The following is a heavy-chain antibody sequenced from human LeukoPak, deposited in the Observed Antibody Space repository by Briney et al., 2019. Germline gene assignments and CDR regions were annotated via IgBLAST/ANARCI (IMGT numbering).Heavy chain of an antibody. CDR1: GFTFSSYG. J-gene: IGHJ4*02. CDR3: AKMAEARYDNRAERYGPPPDY. CDR2: ISYDGSNK. D-gene: IGHD3-22*01. Sequence: PGGSLRLSCAASGFTFSSYGMHWVRQAPGKGLEWVAVISYDGSNKYYADSVKGRFTISRDNSKNTLYLQMNSLRAEDTAVYYCAKMAEARYDNRAERYGPPPDYWGQGTLVTVSS. V-gene: IGHV3-30*18.